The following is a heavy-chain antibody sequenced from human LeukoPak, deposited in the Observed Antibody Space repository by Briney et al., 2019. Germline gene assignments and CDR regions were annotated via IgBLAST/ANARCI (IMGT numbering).Heavy chain of an antibody. CDR2: ISGSGGST. CDR3: AKEGIAAAGRGDFDY. D-gene: IGHD6-13*01. CDR1: GFTFSSYA. J-gene: IGHJ4*02. V-gene: IGHV3-23*01. Sequence: GGSLRLSCAASGFTFSSYAMSWVRQAPGKGLEWVSAISGSGGSTYYADSVKGRFTISRGNSKNTLYLQMNSLRAEDTAVYYCAKEGIAAAGRGDFDYWGQGTLVTVPS.